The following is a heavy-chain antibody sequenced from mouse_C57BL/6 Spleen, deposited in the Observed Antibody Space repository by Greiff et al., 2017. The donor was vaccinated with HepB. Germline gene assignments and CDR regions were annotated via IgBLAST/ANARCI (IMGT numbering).Heavy chain of an antibody. CDR2: IYPGDGDT. Sequence: VKLQESGPELVKPGASVKISCKASGYAFSSSWMNWVKQRPGKGLEWIGRIYPGDGDTNYNGKFKGKATLTADKSSSTAYMQLSSLTSEDSAVYFCARGTYGFAYWGQGTLVTVSA. V-gene: IGHV1-82*01. CDR3: ARGTYGFAY. CDR1: GYAFSSSW. D-gene: IGHD5-1*01. J-gene: IGHJ3*01.